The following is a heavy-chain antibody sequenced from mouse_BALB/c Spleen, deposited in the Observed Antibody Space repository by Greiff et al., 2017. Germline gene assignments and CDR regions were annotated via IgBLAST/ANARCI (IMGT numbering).Heavy chain of an antibody. D-gene: IGHD1-1*01. CDR1: GFAFSSYD. V-gene: IGHV5-12-1*01. CDR2: ISSGGGST. J-gene: IGHJ3*01. Sequence: EVQGVESGGGLVKPGGSLKLSCAASGFAFSSYDMSWVRQTPEKRLEWVAYISSGGGSTYYPDTVKGRFTISRDNAKNTLYLQMSSLKSEDTAMYYCARPSNLLLRPWFAYWGQGTLVTVSA. CDR3: ARPSNLLLRPWFAY.